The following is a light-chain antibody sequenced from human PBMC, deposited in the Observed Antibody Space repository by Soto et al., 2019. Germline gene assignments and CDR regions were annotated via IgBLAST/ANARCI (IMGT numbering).Light chain of an antibody. CDR3: QQYNDWPMYS. Sequence: EIXMTQXPXTLSXXPGERATLSCRASQSVYNKFAWYQQSPGQAPRLLIYGASTRATGIPARLRXXXXXXXXXXXISSLQSEDFAVDYCQQYNDWPMYSFGQGTRLEIK. J-gene: IGKJ2*01. V-gene: IGKV3-15*01. CDR1: QSVYNK. CDR2: GAS.